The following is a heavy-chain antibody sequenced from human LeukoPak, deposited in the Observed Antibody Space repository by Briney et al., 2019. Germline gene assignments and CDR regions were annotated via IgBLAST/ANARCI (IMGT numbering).Heavy chain of an antibody. CDR2: IYPGDSDT. D-gene: IGHD1-26*01. CDR1: GYSFTNYW. J-gene: IGHJ4*02. CDR3: ARQNIGGTSASDY. Sequence: GESLKISCKGSGYSFTNYWIGWVRQMPGIGLEWLGIIYPGDSDTRYSPSFQGQVTISADKSVSTAYLQWSSLKASDTAMYYCARQNIGGTSASDYWGQGTLVTVSS. V-gene: IGHV5-51*01.